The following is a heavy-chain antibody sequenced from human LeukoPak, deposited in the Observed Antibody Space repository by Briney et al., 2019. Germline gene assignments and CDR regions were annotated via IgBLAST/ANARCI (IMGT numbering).Heavy chain of an antibody. CDR1: GGSISSGSYY. J-gene: IGHJ3*02. V-gene: IGHV4-61*02. D-gene: IGHD3-22*01. Sequence: SQTLSLTCTVSGGSISSGSYYWSWIRQPAGKGLEWIGLIYTSGSTNYNPSLKSRVTMSVDTSKNQFSLKLSSVTAADTAVYYCARGVREYYDSSGYYRVAFDIWGQGTMVTVSS. CDR3: ARGVREYYDSSGYYRVAFDI. CDR2: IYTSGST.